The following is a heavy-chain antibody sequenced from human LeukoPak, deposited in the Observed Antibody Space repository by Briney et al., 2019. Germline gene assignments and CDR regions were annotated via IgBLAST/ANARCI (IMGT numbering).Heavy chain of an antibody. J-gene: IGHJ4*02. CDR2: IYPGDSDT. CDR1: GYSFTSYW. D-gene: IGHD6-13*01. Sequence: GEALQISCKGSGYSFTSYWIGWVRQMTGKGLEWMGIIYPGDSDTRYSPSIQGQVTISADKSISTAYLQWSSLKASDTAMYYCARPLSSSFCGGGENDYWGQGTLVTVSS. V-gene: IGHV5-51*01. CDR3: ARPLSSSFCGGGENDY.